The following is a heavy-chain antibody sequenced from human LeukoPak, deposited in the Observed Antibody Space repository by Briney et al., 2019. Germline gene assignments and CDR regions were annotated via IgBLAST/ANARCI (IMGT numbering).Heavy chain of an antibody. V-gene: IGHV1-2*02. CDR2: INPNSGGT. D-gene: IGHD6-6*01. Sequence: ASVKVSCKASGYTFTGYYIHWVLQAPGQGLEWMGWINPNSGGTNYAQKFQGRVTMTRDTSINTAYMELSRLRSDDTAVYYCARGSSSSEALTYWGQGTLVTVSS. J-gene: IGHJ4*02. CDR1: GYTFTGYY. CDR3: ARGSSSSEALTY.